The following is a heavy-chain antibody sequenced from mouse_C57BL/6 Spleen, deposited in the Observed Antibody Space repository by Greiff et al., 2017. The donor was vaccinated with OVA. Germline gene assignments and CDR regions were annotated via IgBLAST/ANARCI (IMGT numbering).Heavy chain of an antibody. D-gene: IGHD1-1*02. Sequence: QVQLQQPGAELVMPGASVKLSCKASGSTFTSYWMHWVKQRPGQGLEWIGEIDPSDSYTNYNQKFKGKSTLTVDKSSSTAYMQLSSLTSEDSAVYYCASRGYYDPYYFDYWGQGTTLTVSS. CDR1: GSTFTSYW. CDR3: ASRGYYDPYYFDY. V-gene: IGHV1-69*01. CDR2: IDPSDSYT. J-gene: IGHJ2*01.